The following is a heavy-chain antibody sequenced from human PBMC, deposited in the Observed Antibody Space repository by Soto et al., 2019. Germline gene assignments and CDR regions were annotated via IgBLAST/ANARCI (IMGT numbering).Heavy chain of an antibody. D-gene: IGHD1-1*01. CDR1: GFTFSSHD. CDR3: TKGLTSALNDKDFGY. V-gene: IGHV3-23*01. J-gene: IGHJ4*02. CDR2: ISGSDENT. Sequence: GGSLRLSCAASGFTFSSHDMTWVRQAPGKGLEWLSVISGSDENTHYADSVKGRFTVSRDNSKSTLYLQMNSLTVEDTAVYYCTKGLTSALNDKDFGYWGQGTLVTISS.